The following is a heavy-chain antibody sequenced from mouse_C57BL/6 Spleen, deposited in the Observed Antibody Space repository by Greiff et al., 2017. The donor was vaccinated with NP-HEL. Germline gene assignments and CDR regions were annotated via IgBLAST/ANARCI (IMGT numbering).Heavy chain of an antibody. CDR2: IDPSDSYT. V-gene: IGHV1-69*01. D-gene: IGHD3-2*02. Sequence: QVQLQQSGAELVMPGASVKLSCKASGYTFTSYWMHWVKQRPGQGLEWIGEIDPSDSYTNYNQKFKGKSTLTVDKSSSTAYMQLSSLTSEDSAVYYCARTRDSSGYGYWGQGTTLTVSS. CDR1: GYTFTSYW. CDR3: ARTRDSSGYGY. J-gene: IGHJ2*01.